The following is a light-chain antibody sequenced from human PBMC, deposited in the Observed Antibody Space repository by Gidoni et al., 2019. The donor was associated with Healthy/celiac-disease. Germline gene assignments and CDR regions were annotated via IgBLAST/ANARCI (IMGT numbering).Light chain of an antibody. J-gene: IGKJ5*01. CDR2: YAS. CDR1: QSVSSY. V-gene: IGKV3-11*01. Sequence: EIVLTQSPATMSLSPGERATLSCRASQSVSSYLAWYQQKPGQAPRLLIYYASKRATGIPARFSGSGSGTDFTLTISSLEPEDFAVYYCQQRSNWPPVFGQGTRLEIK. CDR3: QQRSNWPPV.